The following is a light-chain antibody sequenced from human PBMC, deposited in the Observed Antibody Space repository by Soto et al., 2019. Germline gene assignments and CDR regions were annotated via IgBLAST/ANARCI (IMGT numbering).Light chain of an antibody. J-gene: IGLJ2*01. CDR2: SNN. CDR1: SSNIGSNT. Sequence: QSVLTQAPSSSGTPGQRVTIACSGSSSNIGSNTVNWYQQLPGTASKLPIYSNNHRPSGVPDRFSGSKSGTSASLAISGLQSEDEADYYCASWDDSLNGLVVFGGGTKLTVL. V-gene: IGLV1-44*01. CDR3: ASWDDSLNGLVV.